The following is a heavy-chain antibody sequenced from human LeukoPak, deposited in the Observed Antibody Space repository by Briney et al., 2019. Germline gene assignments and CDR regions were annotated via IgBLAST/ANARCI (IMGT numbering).Heavy chain of an antibody. J-gene: IGHJ3*02. CDR1: GFPFSSYW. CDR3: ARDPMYYDILTGYLPRDAFDI. D-gene: IGHD3-9*01. Sequence: GGSLRLSCVASGFPFSSYWMTWVRQAPGKGLVWVSRINSDGSSTSYADSVKGRFTISRDNAKNTLYLQMNSLRAEDTAVYYCARDPMYYDILTGYLPRDAFDIWGQGTMVTVSS. V-gene: IGHV3-74*01. CDR2: INSDGSST.